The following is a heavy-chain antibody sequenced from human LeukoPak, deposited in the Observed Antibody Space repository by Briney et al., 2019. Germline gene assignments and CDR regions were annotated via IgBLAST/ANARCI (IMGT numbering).Heavy chain of an antibody. CDR3: ASSTVVTLHYYYYMDV. D-gene: IGHD4-23*01. Sequence: ASVKVSCKASGYTFTGYYMHWVRQAPGQGLEWMGWINPNSGGTNYAQKFQGRVTMTRDTSISTAYMELSRLRSDDTAVYYCASSTVVTLHYYYYMDVWGKGTTVTVSS. CDR2: INPNSGGT. CDR1: GYTFTGYY. V-gene: IGHV1-2*02. J-gene: IGHJ6*03.